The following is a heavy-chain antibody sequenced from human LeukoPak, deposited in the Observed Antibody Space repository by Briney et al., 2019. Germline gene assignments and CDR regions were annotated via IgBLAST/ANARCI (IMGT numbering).Heavy chain of an antibody. CDR3: ARVAEAAAFDS. CDR2: IYSDNT. D-gene: IGHD6-13*01. V-gene: IGHV3-53*01. Sequence: GGSLRLSCTVSGFTVSSNSMSWVRQAPGKGLEWVSFIYSDNTHYSDSVKGRFTISRDNSKNTLYLQMNSLKPEDTAVYYCARVAEAAAFDSWGQGTLVTVSS. CDR1: GFTVSSNS. J-gene: IGHJ4*02.